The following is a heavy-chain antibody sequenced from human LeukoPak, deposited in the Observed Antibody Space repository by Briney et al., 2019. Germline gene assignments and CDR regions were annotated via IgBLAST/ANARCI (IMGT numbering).Heavy chain of an antibody. V-gene: IGHV4-59*12. Sequence: SETLSLTCTVSGGSISSYYWSWIRQPPGKGLEWIGYIYYSGSTNYNPSLKSRVTISVDTSKNQFSLKLSSVTAADTAVYYCAREVTRRLGYCSGGSCYGKNWFDPWGQGTLVTVSS. J-gene: IGHJ5*02. CDR1: GGSISSYY. CDR3: AREVTRRLGYCSGGSCYGKNWFDP. D-gene: IGHD2-15*01. CDR2: IYYSGST.